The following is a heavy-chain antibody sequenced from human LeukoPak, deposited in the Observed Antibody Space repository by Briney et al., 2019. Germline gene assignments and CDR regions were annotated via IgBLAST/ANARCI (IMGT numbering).Heavy chain of an antibody. CDR1: GYTFTTYD. J-gene: IGHJ4*02. V-gene: IGHV1-8*01. CDR2: MNPNSGNT. D-gene: IGHD1-26*01. CDR3: ARGRGASDHFDY. Sequence: ASVKVSCKASGYTFTTYDINWVRQATGQGLEWMGWMNPNSGNTGYAQKFQGRVTMTRNTSISTAYMELSSLRSEDTAVYYCARGRGASDHFDYWGQGTLVTVSS.